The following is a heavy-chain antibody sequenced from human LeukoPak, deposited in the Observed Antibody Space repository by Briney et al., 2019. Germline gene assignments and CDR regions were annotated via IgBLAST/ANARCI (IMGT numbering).Heavy chain of an antibody. CDR2: IKRDGSEK. CDR3: ARDSYYGSGSCDY. Sequence: PGGSLRLSCAASGFTFSSYWMSWVRQAPGKGLEWVANIKRDGSEKYYVDSVKGRFTISRDNAKNSLYLQMNSLRAEDTAVYYCARDSYYGSGSCDYWGQGTLVTVSS. J-gene: IGHJ4*02. D-gene: IGHD3-10*01. V-gene: IGHV3-7*01. CDR1: GFTFSSYW.